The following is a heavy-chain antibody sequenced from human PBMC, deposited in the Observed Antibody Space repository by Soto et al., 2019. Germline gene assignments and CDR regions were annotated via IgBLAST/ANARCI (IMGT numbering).Heavy chain of an antibody. CDR1: GYTFTSYG. CDR3: SRGWCGYY. J-gene: IGHJ4*02. D-gene: IGHD2-21*01. CDR2: ISGHNVNT. V-gene: IGHV1-18*01. Sequence: QVHLVQSGAEVKKPGASVKVSCKASGYTFTSYGITWVRQAPGHGLEWMGWISGHNVNTDYAQKLQGRGSVTRDTSTSAAYMARRSLIYYVTAGYYCSRGWCGYYWGQGALVTVSS.